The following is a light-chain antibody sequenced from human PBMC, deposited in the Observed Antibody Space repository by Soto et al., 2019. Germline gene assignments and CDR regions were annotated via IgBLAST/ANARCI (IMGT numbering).Light chain of an antibody. V-gene: IGLV2-23*02. CDR3: CSYAGSSTV. J-gene: IGLJ1*01. CDR1: SSDVGSYNL. Sequence: QSVLSQPGSVSGSPGQSITISCTGNSSDVGSYNLVSWYQQHPGKAPKLMICEVSKRPSGVSNRFSGSKSGNTASLTISGLQAEDEADYYCCSYAGSSTVFGTGTKVTVL. CDR2: EVS.